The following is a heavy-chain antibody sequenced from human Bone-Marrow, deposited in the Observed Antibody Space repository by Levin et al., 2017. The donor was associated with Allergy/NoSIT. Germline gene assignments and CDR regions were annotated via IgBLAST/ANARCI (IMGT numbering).Heavy chain of an antibody. CDR3: GTSAFAY. V-gene: IGHV1-46*01. CDR2: INPSEDTT. CDR1: GFRLTSYY. D-gene: IGHD3-10*01. J-gene: IGHJ4*02. Sequence: ASVKVSCKASGFRLTSYYIHWVRQAPGQGLEWMGIINPSEDTTAYAQKFQGRVTVTMDTSTSTVYMELTSLRYEDTDMYFCGTSAFAYWGQGTLVTVSS.